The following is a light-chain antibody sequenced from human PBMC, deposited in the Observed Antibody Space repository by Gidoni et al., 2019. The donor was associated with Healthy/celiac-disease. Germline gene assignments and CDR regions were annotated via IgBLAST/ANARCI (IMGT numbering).Light chain of an antibody. Sequence: HAPSVSVSPGQTASITCSGDKLGDNYACWYQQKPGQSPVLVIYQDDKRPSGIPERFSGSNSGSTATLTISGTQAMDEADYYCQAWDGSTEVFGTGTKVTVL. V-gene: IGLV3-1*01. CDR3: QAWDGSTEV. CDR2: QDD. J-gene: IGLJ1*01. CDR1: KLGDNY.